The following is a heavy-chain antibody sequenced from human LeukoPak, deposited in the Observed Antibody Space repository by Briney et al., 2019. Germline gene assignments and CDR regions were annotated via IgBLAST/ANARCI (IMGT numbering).Heavy chain of an antibody. CDR2: IKKDGNEK. J-gene: IGHJ4*02. CDR3: ARAGRYYDILTGYRLFDY. D-gene: IGHD3-9*01. Sequence: GGSLRLSCVAYGFTFSKNWMTWVRQAPGKGLEWVANIKKDGNEKYYVDSIKGRFTVSRDNAKNSLYLQMNSLRAEDTAVYYCARAGRYYDILTGYRLFDYWGQGTLVTVSS. CDR1: GFTFSKNW. V-gene: IGHV3-7*03.